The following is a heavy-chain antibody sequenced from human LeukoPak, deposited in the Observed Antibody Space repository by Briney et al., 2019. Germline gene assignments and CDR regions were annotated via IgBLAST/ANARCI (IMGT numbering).Heavy chain of an antibody. CDR3: ARDGIDFYPFDY. J-gene: IGHJ4*02. CDR1: GYTFTSYG. D-gene: IGHD3/OR15-3a*01. V-gene: IGHV1-18*01. CDR2: ISAYNGNT. Sequence: ASVKVPCKASGYTFTSYGISWVRQAPGQGREGMGCISAYNGNTNYAQKLQGRVTTTTDTSTSTAYMEQRSPRSDDTAVYYCARDGIDFYPFDYWGQGTLVTVSS.